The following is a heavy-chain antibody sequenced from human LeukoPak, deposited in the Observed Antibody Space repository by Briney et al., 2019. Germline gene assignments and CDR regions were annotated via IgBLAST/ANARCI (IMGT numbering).Heavy chain of an antibody. D-gene: IGHD3-10*01. CDR1: GFTFSSYW. J-gene: IGHJ5*02. V-gene: IGHV3-53*01. CDR3: ASFWMVPPP. Sequence: GGSLRLSCAASGFTFSSYWMSWVRQAPGKGLEWVSVIYPDATTYYADSVKGRFTISRDNSKNTLHLQMNSLRAEDTAVYYCASFWMVPPPWGQGTLVTVSS. CDR2: IYPDATT.